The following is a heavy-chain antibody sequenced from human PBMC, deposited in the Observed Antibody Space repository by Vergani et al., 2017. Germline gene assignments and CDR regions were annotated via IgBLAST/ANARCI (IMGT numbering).Heavy chain of an antibody. J-gene: IGHJ4*02. V-gene: IGHV4-61*02. D-gene: IGHD2-15*01. CDR2: IHTSGST. CDR3: ARGSCLGGSCYKPLFDY. Sequence: QVQLQESGPGLVKPSQTLSLTCTVSGGSINSHNYYWSWIRQPAGKGLEWIGRIHTSGSTNYNLSLKSRVTMSEDTSKNQFSLNLTSVTAADTAVYFCARGSCLGGSCYKPLFDYWGQGSLVTVSS. CDR1: GGSINSHNYY.